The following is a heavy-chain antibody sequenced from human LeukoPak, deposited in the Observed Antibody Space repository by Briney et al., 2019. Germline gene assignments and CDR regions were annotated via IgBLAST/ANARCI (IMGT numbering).Heavy chain of an antibody. J-gene: IGHJ4*02. V-gene: IGHV3-7*03. CDR3: VKDKTDFWSGYFDY. CDR1: GFTFSNYW. CDR2: IKQDGNEK. Sequence: GGSLRLSCAASGFTFSNYWMSWVRQAPGKGLECVANIKQDGNEKHYLGSVEGRFTISRDNAQNSLYLQMNSLRSEDMALYYCVKDKTDFWSGYFDYWGQGTLVTVSS. D-gene: IGHD3-3*01.